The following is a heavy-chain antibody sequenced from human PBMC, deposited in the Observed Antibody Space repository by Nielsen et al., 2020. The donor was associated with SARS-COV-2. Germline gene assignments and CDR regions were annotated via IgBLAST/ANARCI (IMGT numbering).Heavy chain of an antibody. CDR3: ARDSGYIDY. CDR2: ISAYNGNT. Sequence: WVRQAPGQGLEWMGWISAYNGNTNYAQKLQGRVTMTIDTSTSTAYMELRSLRSDDTAVYYCARDSGYIDYWGQGTLVTVSS. J-gene: IGHJ4*02. V-gene: IGHV1-18*01.